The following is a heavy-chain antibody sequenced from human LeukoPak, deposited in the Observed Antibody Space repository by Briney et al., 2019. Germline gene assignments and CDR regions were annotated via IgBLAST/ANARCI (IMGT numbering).Heavy chain of an antibody. J-gene: IGHJ6*03. CDR2: IYSGGST. CDR3: AKVAEVGATGYYYYMDV. CDR1: GFTFSSYG. D-gene: IGHD1-26*01. Sequence: WESLRLSCVASGFTFSSYGMSWVRQAPGKGLEWVSVIYSGGSTYYADSVKGRFTISRDNSKNTLYLQMNSLRAEDTAVYYCAKVAEVGATGYYYYMDVWGKGTTVTISS. V-gene: IGHV3-66*01.